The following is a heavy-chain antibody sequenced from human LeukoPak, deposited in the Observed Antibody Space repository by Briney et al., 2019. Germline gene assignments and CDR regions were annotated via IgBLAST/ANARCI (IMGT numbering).Heavy chain of an antibody. V-gene: IGHV4-34*01. J-gene: IGHJ4*02. D-gene: IGHD6-13*01. CDR3: AKGATSIKNRRYSGSHAPYFDY. CDR1: GGSFSGYY. Sequence: PSETLSLTCAVYGGSFSGYYWSWIRQPPGKGLEWIGEINHSGSTNYNPSLKSRVTISVDTSKNQFSLKLSSVTAADTAVYYCAKGATSIKNRRYSGSHAPYFDYWGQGTLVTVSS. CDR2: INHSGST.